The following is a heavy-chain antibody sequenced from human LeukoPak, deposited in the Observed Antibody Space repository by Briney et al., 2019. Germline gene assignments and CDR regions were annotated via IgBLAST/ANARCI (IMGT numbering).Heavy chain of an antibody. CDR1: GFNFRSYA. J-gene: IGHJ3*02. Sequence: PVGSLRLSCTASGFNFRSYAMYWVRQAPGKGLEWVAIISYEGSNEHYADSVKGRFTISRDTSKNTLYMQMNSLRAEDTAVYYCARICSGGNCYFPSIWGQGTMVTVST. CDR2: ISYEGSNE. D-gene: IGHD2-15*01. V-gene: IGHV3-30-3*01. CDR3: ARICSGGNCYFPSI.